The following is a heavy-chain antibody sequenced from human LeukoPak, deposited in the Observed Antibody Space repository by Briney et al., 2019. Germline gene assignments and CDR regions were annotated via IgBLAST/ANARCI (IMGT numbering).Heavy chain of an antibody. V-gene: IGHV4-59*02. J-gene: IGHJ3*02. Sequence: SETLSLTCTVSGGSVSSNFWRWLRPPPGKGLEWIGYIDDGGNTNYNPSPTNQVSISIAKSNNQSALTLSSVSAADTGMYYCARSDYYGSGSHTLFDAFDIWGQGTRVTVSS. CDR1: GGSVSSNF. D-gene: IGHD3-10*01. CDR3: ARSDYYGSGSHTLFDAFDI. CDR2: IDDGGNT.